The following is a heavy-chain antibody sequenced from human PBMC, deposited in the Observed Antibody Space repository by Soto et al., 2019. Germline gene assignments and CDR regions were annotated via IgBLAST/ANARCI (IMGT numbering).Heavy chain of an antibody. J-gene: IGHJ5*02. V-gene: IGHV1-46*03. D-gene: IGHD3-10*01. Sequence: GASVKVSCKASGYTFTSYYMHWVRQAPGQGLEWMGIINPSGGSTSYAQKFQGRVTMTRDTSTSTVYMELSSLRSEDTAVYYCAREGVPILLWFGELSANWFDPWGQGTLVTVSS. CDR1: GYTFTSYY. CDR2: INPSGGST. CDR3: AREGVPILLWFGELSANWFDP.